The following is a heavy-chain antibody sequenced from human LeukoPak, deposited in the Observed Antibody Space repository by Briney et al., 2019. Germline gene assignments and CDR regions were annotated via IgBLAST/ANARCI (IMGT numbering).Heavy chain of an antibody. Sequence: PGGSLRLSCATSGFTFRNFGMSWVRQAPGKGLEWVSSFSGSGSSTYYADSVKGRFTISRDNSKNTLYLQMNSLTAEDTAVYYCARVGVVPAAIPDGFDIWGQGTMVTVSS. CDR3: ARVGVVPAAIPDGFDI. V-gene: IGHV3-23*01. D-gene: IGHD2-2*01. CDR1: GFTFRNFG. J-gene: IGHJ3*02. CDR2: FSGSGSST.